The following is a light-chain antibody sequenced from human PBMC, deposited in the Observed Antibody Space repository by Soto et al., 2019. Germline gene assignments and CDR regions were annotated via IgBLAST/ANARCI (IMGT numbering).Light chain of an antibody. Sequence: EIVLTQSPGTLSLSPGARATLSCRASQSVSSSFLAWYQQRPGQAPRLLIYGASSRATGIPARFSGSGSGTEFTLTISSLQSEDFAVYYCQQYNNWPITCGQGTRL. V-gene: IGKV3-15*01. J-gene: IGKJ5*01. CDR2: GAS. CDR1: QSVSSS. CDR3: QQYNNWPIT.